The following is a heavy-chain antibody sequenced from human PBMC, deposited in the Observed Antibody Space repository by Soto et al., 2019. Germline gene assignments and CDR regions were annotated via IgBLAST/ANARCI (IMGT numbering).Heavy chain of an antibody. CDR2: ISYDGSNK. J-gene: IGHJ3*02. CDR1: GFTFSSYA. D-gene: IGHD2-21*01. Sequence: QVQLVESGGGVVQPGRSLRLSCAASGFTFSSYAMHWVRQAPGKGLEWVAVISYDGSNKYYADSVKGRFTISRDNSKNPLYLQMNSLRAEDTAVYYCARGHIVVARAFDIWGQGTMVTVSS. V-gene: IGHV3-30-3*01. CDR3: ARGHIVVARAFDI.